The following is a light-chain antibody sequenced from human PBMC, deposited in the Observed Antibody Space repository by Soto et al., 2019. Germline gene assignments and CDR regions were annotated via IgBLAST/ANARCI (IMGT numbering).Light chain of an antibody. CDR1: SSNLGPGYD. J-gene: IGLJ1*01. V-gene: IGLV1-40*01. CDR3: QSYDSSLTGSV. CDR2: GNT. Sequence: QSVLTQPPSVSGAPGQTVTISCSGSSSNLGPGYDVHWYQQLPGTAPKLVLYGNTNRPSGVPDRFSGSKSGSSASLAITGLQAEDEADYYCQSYDSSLTGSVSGTGTKVTVL.